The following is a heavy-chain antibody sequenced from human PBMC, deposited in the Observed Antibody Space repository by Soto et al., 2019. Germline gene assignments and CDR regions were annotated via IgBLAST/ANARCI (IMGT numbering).Heavy chain of an antibody. D-gene: IGHD2-21*02. CDR2: IYHSGST. V-gene: IGHV4-30-2*01. CDR1: GGSISSGGYS. CDR3: ARDYSDYCGGDCYSRNQIDY. J-gene: IGHJ4*02. Sequence: SETLSLTCAVSGGSISSGGYSWSWIRQPPGKGLEWIGYIYHSGSTYYNPSLKSRVTISVDRSKNQFSLKLSSVTAADTAVYYCARDYSDYCGGDCYSRNQIDYWGQGTLVTVSS.